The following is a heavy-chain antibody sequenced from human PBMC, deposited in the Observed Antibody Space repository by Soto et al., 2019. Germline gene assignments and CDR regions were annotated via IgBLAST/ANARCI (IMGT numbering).Heavy chain of an antibody. V-gene: IGHV4-59*01. CDR2: IYYSGST. CDR1: GGSISSYY. J-gene: IGHJ4*02. D-gene: IGHD3-10*01. Sequence: PSETLSLTCTVSGGSISSYYWSWIRQPPGKGPEWIGYIYYSGSTNYNPSLKSRVTISVDTSKNQFSLKLSSVTAADTAVYYCARASAGSIPYYFDYWGQGTLVTVSS. CDR3: ARASAGSIPYYFDY.